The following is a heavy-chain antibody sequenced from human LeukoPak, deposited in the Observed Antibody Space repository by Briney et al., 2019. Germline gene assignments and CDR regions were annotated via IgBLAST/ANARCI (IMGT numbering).Heavy chain of an antibody. Sequence: SETLSLTCTVSGASISGYYWSWIRQPPGKRLEWIGYIISTGTINYNPSLKSRVTISVDTSKNQFSLKLSSVTAADTAVYYCARGAVVYYYYMDVWGKGTTVTISS. CDR1: GASISGYY. CDR3: ARGAVVYYYYMDV. J-gene: IGHJ6*03. CDR2: IISTGTI. V-gene: IGHV4-59*01.